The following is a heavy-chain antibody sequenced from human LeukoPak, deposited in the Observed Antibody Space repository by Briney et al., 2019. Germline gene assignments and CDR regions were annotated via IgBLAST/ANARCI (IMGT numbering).Heavy chain of an antibody. D-gene: IGHD5-18*01. CDR3: ARGGRDRYGYPKCYFDY. J-gene: IGHJ4*02. V-gene: IGHV4-59*01. CDR2: IYYSGST. Sequence: SETLSLTCTVSGGSISSYYWSWIRQPPGKGLEWIGYIYYSGSTNYNPSLKSRVTISVDTSKNQFSLKLSSVTAADTAVYYCARGGRDRYGYPKCYFDYWGQGTLVTVSS. CDR1: GGSISSYY.